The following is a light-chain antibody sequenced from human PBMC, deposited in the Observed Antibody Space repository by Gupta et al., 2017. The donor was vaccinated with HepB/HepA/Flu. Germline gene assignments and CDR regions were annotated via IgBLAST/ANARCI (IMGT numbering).Light chain of an antibody. CDR1: TGAVTSTHY. V-gene: IGLV7-46*01. Sequence: QAVVTQEPSLTVSPGWTVIFTCGSSTGAVTSTHYPYWFQHKPGQAPTTLVYDTNNKQSWAFARFSGSLLGGKAALTLSGAQPEDEADYYCLLSYSGVRVFGGGTKLTVL. CDR2: DTN. J-gene: IGLJ2*01. CDR3: LLSYSGVRV.